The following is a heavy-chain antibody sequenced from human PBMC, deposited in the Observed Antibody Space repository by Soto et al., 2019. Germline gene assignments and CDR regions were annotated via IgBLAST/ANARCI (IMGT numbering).Heavy chain of an antibody. CDR1: GFTFSSYA. J-gene: IGHJ4*02. Sequence: QVQLVESGGGVVQPGRSLRLSCAASGFTFSSYAMHWVRQAPGKGLEWVAVISYDGSNKYHADSVKGRFTISRDNSKNTLYLQMNSLRAEDTAVYYCARDLSLWFGESPGDYWGQGTLVTVSS. CDR3: ARDLSLWFGESPGDY. D-gene: IGHD3-10*01. CDR2: ISYDGSNK. V-gene: IGHV3-30-3*01.